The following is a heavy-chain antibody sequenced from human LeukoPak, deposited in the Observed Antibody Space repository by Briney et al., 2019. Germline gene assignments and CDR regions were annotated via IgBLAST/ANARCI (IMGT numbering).Heavy chain of an antibody. Sequence: SSETLSLTCTVSGGSISSYYWNWIRQPPGKGLEWIGYIYYIGSTNYNPSLKSRVTISVDTSKNQFSLKLSSVTAADTAVYYCARGWNYLSYWGQGTLVTVSS. J-gene: IGHJ4*02. D-gene: IGHD1-7*01. CDR1: GGSISSYY. V-gene: IGHV4-59*01. CDR2: IYYIGST. CDR3: ARGWNYLSY.